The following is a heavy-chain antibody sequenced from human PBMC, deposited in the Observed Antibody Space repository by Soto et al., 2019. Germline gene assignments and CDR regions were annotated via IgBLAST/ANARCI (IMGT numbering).Heavy chain of an antibody. CDR3: ARDWFYAGIGRHSYGYTPPLNYGMYV. Sequence: QVRLVQSGVEVTKPGASVRVSCKASGYTFITYGISWVRQAPGLGPDWSGWISPYNANTNYAQWFPGGVTMTTKTSTRTACMKLRGLRPDDTAVYYCARDWFYAGIGRHSYGYTPPLNYGMYVWGQETTVIVSS. V-gene: IGHV1-18*01. J-gene: IGHJ6*02. D-gene: IGHD5-18*01. CDR2: ISPYNANT. CDR1: GYTFITYG.